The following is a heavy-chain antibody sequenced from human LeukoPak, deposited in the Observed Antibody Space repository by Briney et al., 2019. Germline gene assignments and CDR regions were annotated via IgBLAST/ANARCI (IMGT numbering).Heavy chain of an antibody. CDR1: GFTFSSYW. CDR3: AREYGSGSYDY. J-gene: IGHJ4*02. CDR2: INSDGSST. D-gene: IGHD3-10*01. Sequence: GGSLRLSCAASGFTFSSYWMHWVRQAPGKGLVWVTRINSDGSSTNYADSVKGRFTISRGNVKKTLYLQMNSLRAEDTAVYYCAREYGSGSYDYWGQGTLVTVS. V-gene: IGHV3-74*01.